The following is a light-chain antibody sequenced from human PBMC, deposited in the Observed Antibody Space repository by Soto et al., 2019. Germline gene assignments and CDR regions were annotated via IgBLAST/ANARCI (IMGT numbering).Light chain of an antibody. Sequence: QSVLTQPASVSGSPGQSIAISCIGTSNNYVSWYQQHPGKAPKLVIYDVNNRPSGVSNRFSGSKSGNTASLTISGLQAEDEADYYCGSYTTSGSVVFGGGTKLTVL. CDR1: SNNY. J-gene: IGLJ2*01. CDR2: DVN. V-gene: IGLV2-14*03. CDR3: GSYTTSGSVV.